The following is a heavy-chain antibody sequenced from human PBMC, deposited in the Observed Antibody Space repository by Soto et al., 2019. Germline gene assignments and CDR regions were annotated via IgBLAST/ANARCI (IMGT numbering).Heavy chain of an antibody. J-gene: IGHJ3*01. Sequence: EVQLVESGGGLVQPGGSLRLSCAVSGFTFSDHYMDWVRQAPGKGLEWLGRTRNKANRYTTEYAASVKGRFTISRDDSKHSLYLQMNSLKTEDTAVYYCVRGKNSFDVWGQGTMVTVSS. CDR1: GFTFSDHY. V-gene: IGHV3-72*01. CDR2: TRNKANRYTT. CDR3: VRGKNSFDV.